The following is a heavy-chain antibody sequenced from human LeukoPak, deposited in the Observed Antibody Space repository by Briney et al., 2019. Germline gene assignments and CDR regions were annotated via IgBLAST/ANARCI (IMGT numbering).Heavy chain of an antibody. CDR2: INHSGST. J-gene: IGHJ4*02. CDR3: ARDNGPYYFDY. Sequence: SETLSLTCAVYGGSFSSYYWSWIRQPPGKGLEWIGEINHSGSTNYNPSLKSRVTISVDTSKNQFSLKLSSVTAADTAVYYCARDNGPYYFDYWGQGTLVTVSS. D-gene: IGHD2-8*01. CDR1: GGSFSSYY. V-gene: IGHV4-34*01.